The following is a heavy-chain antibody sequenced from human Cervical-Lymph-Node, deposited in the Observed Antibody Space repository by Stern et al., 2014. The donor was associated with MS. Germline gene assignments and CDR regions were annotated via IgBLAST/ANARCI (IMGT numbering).Heavy chain of an antibody. CDR1: GFRFSAHS. Sequence: EVQLVQSGGGLVKPGRSLRLSCATSGFRFSAHSMHWVRQAPGKGLEWVGVIRSKTSGGTTEYAASVKDRFTISRDDSRSIAYLQLNTLTTEDTGVYYCAREARMQHDDILAGHGGKHYYFYGMDVWGQGTTVTVSS. J-gene: IGHJ6*02. CDR3: AREARMQHDDILAGHGGKHYYFYGMDV. CDR2: IRSKTSGGTT. D-gene: IGHD3-9*01. V-gene: IGHV3-49*04.